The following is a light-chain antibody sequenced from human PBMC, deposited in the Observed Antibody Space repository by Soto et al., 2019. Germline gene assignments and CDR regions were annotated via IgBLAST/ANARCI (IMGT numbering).Light chain of an antibody. CDR2: EVS. J-gene: IGLJ3*02. V-gene: IGLV2-14*01. CDR1: SSDVGGYNY. Sequence: QSALTQPASVSGSPGQSITISCTGTSSDVGGYNYVSWYQQHPGKAPKLMIYEVSNRPSGVSNRFSGSKSGNTASLSISGLQAKDAGDYHCSSYTTTSTLEGVFGGGTKLTVL. CDR3: SSYTTTSTLEGV.